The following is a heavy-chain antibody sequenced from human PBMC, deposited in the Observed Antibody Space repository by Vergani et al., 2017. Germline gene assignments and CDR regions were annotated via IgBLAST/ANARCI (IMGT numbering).Heavy chain of an antibody. J-gene: IGHJ5*02. Sequence: QVRLQESGPGLVKPSETLSLICTVSGVSITTYYWSWVRQPPGKGLEWLGYIYYSGSTYYNPSLESRVTMSVDTSKSQFSLKLSSVTAADTAGYYCTRHWAVVAANNWFDLWGQGTLVTVSS. V-gene: IGHV4-59*04. D-gene: IGHD2-15*01. CDR3: TRHWAVVAANNWFDL. CDR2: IYYSGST. CDR1: GVSITTYY.